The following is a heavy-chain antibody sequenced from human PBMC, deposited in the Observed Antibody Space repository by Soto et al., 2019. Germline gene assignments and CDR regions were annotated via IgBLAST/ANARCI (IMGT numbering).Heavy chain of an antibody. CDR1: GGSLSSYY. CDR3: ARGAAAGVDYGMDV. D-gene: IGHD6-13*01. V-gene: IGHV4-4*07. CDR2: IYPSKNT. Sequence: SETLSLTCTVSGGSLSSYYWSWIRQPAGKGLEWIGRIYPSKNTNYNPSLKSRVTMSVDTSRKQFSLNLNSVTAADTAVYYCARGAAAGVDYGMDVWGQGTTVTVSS. J-gene: IGHJ6*02.